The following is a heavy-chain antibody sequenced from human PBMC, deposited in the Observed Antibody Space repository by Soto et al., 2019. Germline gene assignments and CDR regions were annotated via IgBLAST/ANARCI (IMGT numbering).Heavy chain of an antibody. D-gene: IGHD2-2*01. J-gene: IGHJ4*02. CDR2: IYYSGRT. CDR1: GGSISSSSYS. Sequence: QLQLQESGPGLVKPSETLSLTCTVSGGSISSSSYSWVWIRQPPGKRLEWIGSIYYSGRTYYNPSHKRRVAITVARSKNQFSLKLSSVTAANTDLYYCARHGCISTTCYASVPPVLDYWGQGTLVTVSS. CDR3: ARHGCISTTCYASVPPVLDY. V-gene: IGHV4-39*01.